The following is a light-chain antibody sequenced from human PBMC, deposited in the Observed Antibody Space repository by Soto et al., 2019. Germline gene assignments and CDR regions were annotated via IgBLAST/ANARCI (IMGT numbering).Light chain of an antibody. J-gene: IGKJ4*01. Sequence: DIQLTQSPSFLSASVGDRVTITCRASQGIAGSLAWYQQKPRKPPKLLIYAESTLQSGVPSRFSGSGSGTRGTLTISSLQPEDFATYYCQQVKSYPRTFGGGTRVEIK. CDR1: QGIAGS. CDR2: AES. V-gene: IGKV1-9*01. CDR3: QQVKSYPRT.